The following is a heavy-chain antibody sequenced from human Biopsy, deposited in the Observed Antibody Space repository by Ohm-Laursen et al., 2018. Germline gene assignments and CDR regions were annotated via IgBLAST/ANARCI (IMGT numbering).Heavy chain of an antibody. CDR3: ARERGRKSIAATDY. D-gene: IGHD6-6*01. CDR1: GFNFSSYA. V-gene: IGHV3-21*06. J-gene: IGHJ4*02. Sequence: SLRLSCAASGFNFSSYAMEWVRQAPGKGLEWVSSIAERSTYISYADSVKGRFTISRDNAQNSLYLQMNNLRVEDTAVYYCARERGRKSIAATDYWGQGVLVTVSS. CDR2: IAERSTYI.